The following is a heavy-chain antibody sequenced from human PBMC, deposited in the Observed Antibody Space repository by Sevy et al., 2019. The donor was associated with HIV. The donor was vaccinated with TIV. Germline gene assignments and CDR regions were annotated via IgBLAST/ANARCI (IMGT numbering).Heavy chain of an antibody. CDR3: AKDLYYDTSLFDY. J-gene: IGHJ4*02. CDR2: ISGTYGST. Sequence: GGSLRLSCAASGFTFSTYAMSWVRQAPGKGLEWVSGISGTYGSTYYADSVKGRFTISRDNCKNTLYLQMNSLRAEDTALYYCAKDLYYDTSLFDYWGQGIRVTVSS. CDR1: GFTFSTYA. D-gene: IGHD3-22*01. V-gene: IGHV3-23*01.